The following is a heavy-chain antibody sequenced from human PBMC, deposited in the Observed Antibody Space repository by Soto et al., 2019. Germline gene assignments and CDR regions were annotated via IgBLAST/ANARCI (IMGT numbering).Heavy chain of an antibody. Sequence: GGSLRLSCAASGFTFSTYALSWVRQAPGKGLEWVAAISANGQGIYYADSVRGRFTISRDNSKNTIFLHMDSLRAEDTAVYYCAKDRNYPRDQFHYWGQGTLVTVSS. CDR3: AKDRNYPRDQFHY. CDR1: GFTFSTYA. D-gene: IGHD1-7*01. V-gene: IGHV3-23*01. J-gene: IGHJ4*02. CDR2: ISANGQGI.